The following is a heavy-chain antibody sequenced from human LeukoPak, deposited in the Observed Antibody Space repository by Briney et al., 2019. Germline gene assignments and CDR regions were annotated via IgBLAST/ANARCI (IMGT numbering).Heavy chain of an antibody. CDR2: IYYSGST. CDR1: GGSISSYY. Sequence: SETLSLTCTVSGGSISSYYWSWIRQPPGKGLEWIGYIYYSGSTNYNPSLKSRVTISVDTSKNQFSLKLSSVTAADTAVYYCARGSYDFWSGTFSNWFDPWGQGTLVTVSS. D-gene: IGHD3-3*01. J-gene: IGHJ5*02. CDR3: ARGSYDFWSGTFSNWFDP. V-gene: IGHV4-59*12.